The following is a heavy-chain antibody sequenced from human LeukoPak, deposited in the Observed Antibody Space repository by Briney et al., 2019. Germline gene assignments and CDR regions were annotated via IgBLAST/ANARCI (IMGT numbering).Heavy chain of an antibody. CDR1: GFTFSNAW. Sequence: GGSLRLSCAASGFTFSNAWMNWVRQAPGKGLEWVANIKQDGSEKYYVDSVKGRFTISRDNAKNSLYLQMNSLRAEDTAVYYCARLYYDSSGFGYYYYYGMDVWGQGTTVTVSS. V-gene: IGHV3-7*03. D-gene: IGHD3-22*01. J-gene: IGHJ6*02. CDR3: ARLYYDSSGFGYYYYYGMDV. CDR2: IKQDGSEK.